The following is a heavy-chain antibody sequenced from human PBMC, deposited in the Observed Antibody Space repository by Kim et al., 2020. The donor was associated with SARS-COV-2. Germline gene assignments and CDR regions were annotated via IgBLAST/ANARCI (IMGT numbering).Heavy chain of an antibody. Sequence: GGSLRLSCAASGFTFSNYDMSWVRQAPGKGLEWVSGISSSGGSTYYADSVKGRVTISRDNSKNTLYLQMNSLRAEDTAVYYCAKGGLAARQFDPWGQGTLVTVSS. CDR3: AKGGLAARQFDP. J-gene: IGHJ5*02. CDR1: GFTFSNYD. V-gene: IGHV3-23*01. CDR2: ISSSGGST. D-gene: IGHD6-6*01.